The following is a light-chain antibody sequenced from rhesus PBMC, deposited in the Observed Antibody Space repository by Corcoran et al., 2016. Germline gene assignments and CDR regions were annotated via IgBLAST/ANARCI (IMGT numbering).Light chain of an antibody. CDR3: QHYYSTPYS. V-gene: IGKV1-25*01. CDR1: QGITND. Sequence: DIQMTQSPSSLSASVGDRVTITCRASQGITNDLAWYQQKPGETPKLLIYEASSLQSGIPSRFSGSGAVTEFTRTISSLQPEDFATYYCQHYYSTPYSFGQGTKVEIK. J-gene: IGKJ2*01. CDR2: EAS.